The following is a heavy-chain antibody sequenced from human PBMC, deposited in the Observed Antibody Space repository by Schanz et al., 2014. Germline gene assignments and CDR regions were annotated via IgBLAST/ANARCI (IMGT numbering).Heavy chain of an antibody. D-gene: IGHD5-18*01. CDR1: GFTFSTFA. V-gene: IGHV3-64D*06. Sequence: EVQLVESGGDLVQPGGSLRLSCSASGFTFSTFAMHRVRQAPGKGLEYISAISNNGDSTYYADSVKDRFTISRDNSKNTLFLQMSSLRVDDMAVYYCGRAGTGMAGWYFELWGRGTLVTVSS. J-gene: IGHJ2*01. CDR2: ISNNGDST. CDR3: GRAGTGMAGWYFEL.